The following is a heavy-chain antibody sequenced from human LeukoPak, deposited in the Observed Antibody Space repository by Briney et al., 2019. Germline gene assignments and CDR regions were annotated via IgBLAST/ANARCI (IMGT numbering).Heavy chain of an antibody. V-gene: IGHV3-23*01. J-gene: IGHJ4*02. CDR1: GFTFSSYA. CDR2: ITSSGGST. CDR3: AKRYYYDNSGLWDS. Sequence: PGGSLRLSCAASGFTFSSYAMSWVRQAPGKGLEWVSAITSSGGSTYYVDSAKGRFTISRDNSKNTLYLQVNSLRAEDTAVYYCAKRYYYDNSGLWDSWGQGTLVTVSS. D-gene: IGHD3-22*01.